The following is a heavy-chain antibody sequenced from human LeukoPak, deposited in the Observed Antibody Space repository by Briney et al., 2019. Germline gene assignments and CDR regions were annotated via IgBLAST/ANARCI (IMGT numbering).Heavy chain of an antibody. D-gene: IGHD3-22*01. CDR3: ARDGPAYYVSSGYSDY. Sequence: PGGSLRLSCAASGFTFSNYEMNWVRQAPGKGLEWVSYISTSGSTIYYADSVKGRFTISRDNAKNSLYLQMNSLRAEDTAVYYCARDGPAYYVSSGYSDYWGRGILVTVSS. V-gene: IGHV3-48*03. CDR1: GFTFSNYE. J-gene: IGHJ4*02. CDR2: ISTSGSTI.